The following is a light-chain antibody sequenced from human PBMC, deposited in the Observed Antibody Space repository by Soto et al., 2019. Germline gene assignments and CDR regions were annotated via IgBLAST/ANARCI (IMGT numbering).Light chain of an antibody. CDR2: RNS. Sequence: QDVVTQPPSASGTPGQRVTISCSGSRSNIGSTYVYWFQQLSGTAPKLLIYRNSQRPSGVPDRLSGSKSGTSASLAISGLRSEDEADYYCAAWDDSLKTYVFGTGTKLTVL. CDR1: RSNIGSTY. V-gene: IGLV1-47*01. CDR3: AAWDDSLKTYV. J-gene: IGLJ1*01.